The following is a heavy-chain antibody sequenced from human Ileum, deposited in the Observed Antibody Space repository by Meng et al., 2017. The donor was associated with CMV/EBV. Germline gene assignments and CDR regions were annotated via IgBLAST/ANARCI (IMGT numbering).Heavy chain of an antibody. Sequence: QVPLQESGPGLVKPSETLSLTCAVSGGSISTYYWTWVRQPAGKGLEWIGRINAGGSTNDNPSLKSRVTMSVDTSKNQFSLKVTSVTAADTAVYYCAREENTVNQFKYWGQGTLVTVSS. J-gene: IGHJ4*02. CDR2: INAGGST. V-gene: IGHV4-4*07. D-gene: IGHD4-17*01. CDR3: AREENTVNQFKY. CDR1: GGSISTYY.